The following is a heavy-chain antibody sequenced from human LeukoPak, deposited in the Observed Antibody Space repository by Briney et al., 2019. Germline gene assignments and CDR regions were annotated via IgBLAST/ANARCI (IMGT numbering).Heavy chain of an antibody. D-gene: IGHD6-19*01. CDR1: GFTFSSYA. Sequence: GGSLRLSCAASGFTFSSYAMSWVRQAPGKGLEWVSAISGSGGSTYYADSVKGRFTISRDTSKNTLYLQMNSLRAEDTAVYYCAKDQVRSGFGMDVWGQGTTVTVSS. V-gene: IGHV3-23*01. CDR2: ISGSGGST. CDR3: AKDQVRSGFGMDV. J-gene: IGHJ6*02.